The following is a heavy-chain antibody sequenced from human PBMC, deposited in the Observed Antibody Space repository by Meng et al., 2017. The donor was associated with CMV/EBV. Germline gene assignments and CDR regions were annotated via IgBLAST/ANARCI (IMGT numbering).Heavy chain of an antibody. V-gene: IGHV3-21*01. CDR2: ISSSSSYI. CDR1: GFTFSSYS. J-gene: IGHJ6*02. CDR3: ARDDDESHYYYYGMDV. Sequence: GESLKISCAVSGFTFSSYSMNWVRQAPGKGLEWVSSISSSSSYIYYADSVKGRFTISRDNAKNSLYLQMNSLRAEDTAVYYCARDDDESHYYYYGMDVWGQGTTVTVSS.